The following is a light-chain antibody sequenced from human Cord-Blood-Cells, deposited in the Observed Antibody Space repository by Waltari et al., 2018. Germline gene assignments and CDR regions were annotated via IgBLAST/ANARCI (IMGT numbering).Light chain of an antibody. CDR2: DAS. CDR1: QDINNY. CDR3: QQYDNLPWT. J-gene: IGKJ1*01. Sequence: DIQMTQSPSSLSASVGDRVTITCQASQDINNYLNWYQQKPGKAPKLLIYDASNVETGVPSRFSGSGSGTYFTFTISSLQPEDIATYYCQQYDNLPWTFGQGTKVEIK. V-gene: IGKV1-33*01.